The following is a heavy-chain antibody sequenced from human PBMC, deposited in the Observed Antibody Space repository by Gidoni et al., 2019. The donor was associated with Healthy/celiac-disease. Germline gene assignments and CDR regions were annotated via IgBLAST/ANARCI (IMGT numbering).Heavy chain of an antibody. J-gene: IGHJ4*02. D-gene: IGHD3-3*01. Sequence: QDGSEKYYVDSVKGRFTISRDNAKNSLYLQMNSLRAEDTAVYYCAREGSDQRAWMKAIFGVVIISDHFDYWGQGTLVTVSS. CDR3: AREGSDQRAWMKAIFGVVIISDHFDY. CDR2: QDGSEK. V-gene: IGHV3-7*01.